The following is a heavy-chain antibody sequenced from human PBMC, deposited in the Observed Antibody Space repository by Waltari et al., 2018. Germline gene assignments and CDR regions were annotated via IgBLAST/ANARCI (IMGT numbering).Heavy chain of an antibody. Sequence: QVQLQQWGAGLLKPSETLSLTCAVYGGSFSGYYWSWIRQPPGKGLEGIGEINHRGSPNNNPSLKSRVTRAVDTSKNQFSLKLSSVTAADTAVYYCARKARAPHIVVVPAALTPYFDYWGQGTLVTVSS. CDR2: INHRGSP. V-gene: IGHV4-34*01. CDR1: GGSFSGYY. CDR3: ARKARAPHIVVVPAALTPYFDY. D-gene: IGHD2-2*01. J-gene: IGHJ4*02.